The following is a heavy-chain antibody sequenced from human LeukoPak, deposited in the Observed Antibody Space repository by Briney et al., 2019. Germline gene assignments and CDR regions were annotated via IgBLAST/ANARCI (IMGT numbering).Heavy chain of an antibody. J-gene: IGHJ4*02. Sequence: GGSLRLSCAASGFTFSSYWMHWVRQAPGKGLVWVSRINSDGITTSYVDSVKGRFTISRDNAKNTLYLQMNSLRAEDTAVYYCAKYITMVRGVINSYDYWGQGTLVTVSS. CDR2: INSDGITT. CDR1: GFTFSSYW. D-gene: IGHD3-10*01. CDR3: AKYITMVRGVINSYDY. V-gene: IGHV3-74*01.